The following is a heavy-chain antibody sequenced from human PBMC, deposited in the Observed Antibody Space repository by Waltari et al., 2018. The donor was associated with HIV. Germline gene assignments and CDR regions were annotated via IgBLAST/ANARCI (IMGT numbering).Heavy chain of an antibody. CDR1: GYTFRSYW. Sequence: EVQLVESGVGQVQPGGSLTSPCAASGYTFRSYWMSWVRQVPGKGMVWVSRINSDGSSTTHAESVKGRFTISRDNAKNTMYLQMNSLRTEDTAMYYCARGNGHTFDLWGQGTMVTVSS. V-gene: IGHV3-74*03. J-gene: IGHJ3*01. CDR3: ARGNGHTFDL. D-gene: IGHD2-8*01. CDR2: INSDGSST.